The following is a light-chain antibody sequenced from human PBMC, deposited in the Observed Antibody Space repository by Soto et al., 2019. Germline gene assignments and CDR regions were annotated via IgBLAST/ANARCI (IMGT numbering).Light chain of an antibody. CDR3: QQYNNWPRT. Sequence: EIVMTQSPATLSVSPVERATLSCRASQSVSSNLAWYQQRLGQTPRLLISGASTRATGIPARFSGSGSATEFTLTISSLQSEDFAVYYCQQYNNWPRTFGGGTKVDIK. CDR1: QSVSSN. CDR2: GAS. V-gene: IGKV3-15*01. J-gene: IGKJ4*01.